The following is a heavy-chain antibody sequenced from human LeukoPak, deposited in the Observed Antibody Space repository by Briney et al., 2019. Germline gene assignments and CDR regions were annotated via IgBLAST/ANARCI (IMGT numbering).Heavy chain of an antibody. J-gene: IGHJ4*02. Sequence: SETLSLTCTVSGYSISSGYYWGWIRQPPGKGLEWIGSIYHSGSTYYNPSPKSRVTISVDTSKNQFSLKLSSVTAADTAVYYCARAATEGGIIDYWGQGTLVTVSS. CDR3: ARAATEGGIIDY. CDR1: GYSISSGYY. CDR2: IYHSGST. V-gene: IGHV4-38-2*02. D-gene: IGHD1-14*01.